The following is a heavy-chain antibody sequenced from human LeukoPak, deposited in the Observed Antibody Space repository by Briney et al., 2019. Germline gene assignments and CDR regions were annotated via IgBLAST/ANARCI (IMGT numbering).Heavy chain of an antibody. J-gene: IGHJ4*02. V-gene: IGHV3-7*01. D-gene: IGHD4-17*01. Sequence: GGSLRLSCAASGFIFSDYWMSWVRQLPGKGLEWVAKIKPDGTEKHYVDSVKGRFPFSRDNAKNSMYLQMNGLRAEDTAMYYCVRERSGFDSWGQGTLVTVSS. CDR1: GFIFSDYW. CDR2: IKPDGTEK. CDR3: VRERSGFDS.